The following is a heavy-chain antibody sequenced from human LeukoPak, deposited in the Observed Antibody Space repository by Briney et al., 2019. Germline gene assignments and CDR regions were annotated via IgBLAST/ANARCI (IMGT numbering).Heavy chain of an antibody. CDR2: ISGSGGST. CDR1: GFTVSSNY. D-gene: IGHD3-10*01. V-gene: IGHV3-23*01. J-gene: IGHJ4*02. CDR3: AKDVLYYYGSGRPHGFDY. Sequence: PGGSLRLSCAASGFTVSSNYMSWVRQAPGKGLEWVSAISGSGGSTYYADSVKGRFTISRDNSKNTLYLQMSSLRAEDTAVYYCAKDVLYYYGSGRPHGFDYWGQGTLVTVSS.